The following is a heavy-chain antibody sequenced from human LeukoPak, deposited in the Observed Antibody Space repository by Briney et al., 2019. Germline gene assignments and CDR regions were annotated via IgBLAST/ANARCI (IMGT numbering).Heavy chain of an antibody. D-gene: IGHD3-22*01. J-gene: IGHJ4*02. V-gene: IGHV3-48*03. CDR3: ARSGVGGPYYYDSSGYGY. Sequence: GGSLRLSCAASGFTFSSYEMNWVRQAPGKGLEWVSYISSSGSTIYYADSVKGRFTISRDNAKSSLYLQMNSLRAEDTAVYYCARSGVGGPYYYDSSGYGYWGQGTLVTVSS. CDR2: ISSSGSTI. CDR1: GFTFSSYE.